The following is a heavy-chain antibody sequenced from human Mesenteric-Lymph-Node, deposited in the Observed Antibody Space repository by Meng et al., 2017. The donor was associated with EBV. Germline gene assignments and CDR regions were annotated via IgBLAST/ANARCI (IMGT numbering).Heavy chain of an antibody. CDR1: GDYISNNKDY. Sequence: PLRESGPGLVKPSETLTLTCTVSGDYISNNKDYWGWIRQPRGKGLEWVSVTSWDGGSTYYVDSVKGRFTVFRDNSKNSLYLQMNSLRAEDTALYYCAKARGGATRGLNYWGQGTLVTVSS. D-gene: IGHD1-26*01. J-gene: IGHJ4*02. CDR2: TSWDGGST. V-gene: IGHV3-43D*03. CDR3: AKARGGATRGLNY.